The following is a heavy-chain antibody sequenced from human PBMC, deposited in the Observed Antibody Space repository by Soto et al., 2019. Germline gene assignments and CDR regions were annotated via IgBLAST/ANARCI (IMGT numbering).Heavy chain of an antibody. Sequence: QVQLVESGGGVVQPGGSLRLSCEASGFNFSSYGIHWVRQAPGKGLEWVAIIWNDGSNEYYADSVKGRFTISRDNSKNPVYLQVSKLRAEDTAVYFCARVQTDSGCYSDAWGQGTLVTVSS. CDR2: IWNDGSNE. D-gene: IGHD3-22*01. V-gene: IGHV3-33*01. J-gene: IGHJ4*02. CDR1: GFNFSSYG. CDR3: ARVQTDSGCYSDA.